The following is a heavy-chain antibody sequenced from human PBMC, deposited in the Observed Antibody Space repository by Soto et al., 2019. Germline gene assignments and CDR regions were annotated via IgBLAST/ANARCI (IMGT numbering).Heavy chain of an antibody. D-gene: IGHD2-15*01. V-gene: IGHV3-30*18. CDR3: AKGATYCSGGSCYLGY. J-gene: IGHJ4*02. Sequence: QVQLVESGGGVVQPGRSLRLSCAASGFTFSSYGMHWVRQAPGKGLEWVAVISYDGSNKYYADSVKGRFTISRDNSKNTLYLQMNSLRAEDTAVYYCAKGATYCSGGSCYLGYWVQPTLVTVSS. CDR1: GFTFSSYG. CDR2: ISYDGSNK.